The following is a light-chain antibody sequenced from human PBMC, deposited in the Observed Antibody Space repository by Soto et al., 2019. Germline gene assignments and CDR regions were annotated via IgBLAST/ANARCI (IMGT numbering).Light chain of an antibody. Sequence: QSVLTQPPSVSAAPGQKVTISCSGSSSNIGNNYVSWYQQLPGTAPKLLIYENNKLPSGIPDRFSGSKSGTSATLGITGLKTGDEADYYCGTWDSSLSVWVFGGGTQLTVL. CDR2: ENN. J-gene: IGLJ3*02. V-gene: IGLV1-51*02. CDR1: SSNIGNNY. CDR3: GTWDSSLSVWV.